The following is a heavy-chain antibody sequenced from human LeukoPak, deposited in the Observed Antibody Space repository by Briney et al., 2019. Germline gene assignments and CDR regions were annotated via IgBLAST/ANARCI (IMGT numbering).Heavy chain of an antibody. V-gene: IGHV1-69*05. J-gene: IGHJ4*02. CDR2: IIPIFGTA. Sequence: SVKVSCKASGGTFSSYAISWVRQAPGEGLEWMGGIIPIFGTANYAQKFQGRVTITTDESTSTAYMELSSLRSEDTAVYYCARGGVGATLPLNYWGQGTLVTVSS. CDR3: ARGGVGATLPLNY. CDR1: GGTFSSYA. D-gene: IGHD1-26*01.